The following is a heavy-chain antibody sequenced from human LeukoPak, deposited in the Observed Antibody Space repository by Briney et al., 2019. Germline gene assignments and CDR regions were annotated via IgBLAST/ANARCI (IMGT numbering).Heavy chain of an antibody. V-gene: IGHV3-23*01. CDR3: ARERAGIWDSFDY. Sequence: TGASLRLSCAASGLTFNSYGMSWVRQAPGKGLEWVSVISGSGGSTYYADSVKGRFTISRDNSKNRLYLQMNSLRAEDTAVYYCARERAGIWDSFDYWGQGTLVTVSS. CDR1: GLTFNSYG. D-gene: IGHD3-10*01. CDR2: ISGSGGST. J-gene: IGHJ4*02.